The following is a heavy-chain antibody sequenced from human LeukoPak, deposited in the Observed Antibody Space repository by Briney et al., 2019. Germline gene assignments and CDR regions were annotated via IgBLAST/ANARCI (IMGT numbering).Heavy chain of an antibody. CDR1: GGSMSSGSYY. CDR3: ARDREGGSYNWFDP. V-gene: IGHV4-61*02. D-gene: IGHD3-16*01. CDR2: IYTSGST. Sequence: SETLSLTCTVSGGSMSSGSYYWSWIRQPAGKGLEWIGRIYTSGSTNYNPSLKSRVTISVDTSKNQFSLKLSSVTAADTAVYYCARDREGGSYNWFDPWGQGTLVTVSS. J-gene: IGHJ5*02.